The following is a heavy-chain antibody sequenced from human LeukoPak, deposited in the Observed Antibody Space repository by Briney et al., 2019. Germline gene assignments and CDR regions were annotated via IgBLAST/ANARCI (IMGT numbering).Heavy chain of an antibody. J-gene: IGHJ4*02. V-gene: IGHV1-46*01. CDR2: INPSGGST. D-gene: IGHD4-17*01. Sequence: GTSVKVSCKASGYTFTAHHIHWVRQAPGQGLEWMGIINPSGGSTNCAQKFQGRVTMTRDTSTSTAYMELTDLGSEDTAVYYCAREGFVTTRWTAFDYWGQGALVTVSS. CDR1: GYTFTAHH. CDR3: AREGFVTTRWTAFDY.